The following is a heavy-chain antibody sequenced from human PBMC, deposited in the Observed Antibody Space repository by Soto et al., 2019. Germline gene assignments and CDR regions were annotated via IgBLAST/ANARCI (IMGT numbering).Heavy chain of an antibody. CDR2: ISYDGSNK. J-gene: IGHJ6*02. V-gene: IGHV3-30*03. Sequence: QVQLVESGGGVVQPGRSLRLSCAASGFTFSSYGIHWVRQAPGKGLEWVAVISYDGSNKYYADSVKGRFTISRDNSKNTLYLQMNNPRAEDTAVYYCARSSYYGMDVWGQGTTVTVSS. CDR1: GFTFSSYG. CDR3: ARSSYYGMDV.